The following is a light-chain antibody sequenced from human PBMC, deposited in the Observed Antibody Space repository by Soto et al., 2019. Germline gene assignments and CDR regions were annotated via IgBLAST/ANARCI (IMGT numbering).Light chain of an antibody. V-gene: IGKV1-33*01. CDR3: QQYENRPT. CDR2: NAS. CDR1: QNISSY. Sequence: IQMTQSPSSVSASVGDRFTITCQSSQNISSYLTWYQHKPVKAPNLLIYNASILEAGVPSRFRGSGSGTDFTFTISRLQPEDIATYYCQQYENRPTFGQGTRLEIK. J-gene: IGKJ5*01.